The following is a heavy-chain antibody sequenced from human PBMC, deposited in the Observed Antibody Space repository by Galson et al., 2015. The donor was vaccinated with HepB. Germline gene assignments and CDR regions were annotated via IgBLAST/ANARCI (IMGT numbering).Heavy chain of an antibody. CDR1: GGSISSSSYY. CDR2: IYYSGST. CDR3: ASTEGVPEYFQH. J-gene: IGHJ1*01. V-gene: IGHV4-39*01. Sequence: ETLSLTCTVSGGSISSSSYYWGWIRQPPGKGLEWIGSIYYSGSTYYNPSLKSRVTISVDTSKNQFSLKLSSVTAADTAVYYCASTEGVPEYFQHWGQGTLVTVSS. D-gene: IGHD3-10*01.